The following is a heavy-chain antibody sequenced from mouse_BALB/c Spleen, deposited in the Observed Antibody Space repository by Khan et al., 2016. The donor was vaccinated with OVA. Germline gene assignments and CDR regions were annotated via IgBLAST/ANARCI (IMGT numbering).Heavy chain of an antibody. CDR1: GYTFTSYV. V-gene: IGHV1S136*01. D-gene: IGHD1-1*01. CDR2: IYPFNDDT. CDR3: APVGNYYVSFAY. J-gene: IGHJ3*01. Sequence: IQLVQSGPELVKPGASVKMSCKASGYTFTSYVMHWVKQKPGLGLEWIGYIYPFNDDTKYNEKFKGKATLTSDKSSSTAYMELSSLTSEDSAVYYCAPVGNYYVSFAYWGQGILVTVSA.